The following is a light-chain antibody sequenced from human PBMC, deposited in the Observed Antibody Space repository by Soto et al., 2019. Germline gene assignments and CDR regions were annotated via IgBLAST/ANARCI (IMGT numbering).Light chain of an antibody. CDR3: QQYGSSPRT. Sequence: EIVLTQSPGTLSLSPGERATLSCRASQSVSSSYLAWYQQTPGQAPRLLIYGASSRATGIPARFSGSGSGTDFTLTISRLEPEDFAVYYCQQYGSSPRTFGQGTKLEIK. J-gene: IGKJ1*01. V-gene: IGKV3-20*01. CDR2: GAS. CDR1: QSVSSSY.